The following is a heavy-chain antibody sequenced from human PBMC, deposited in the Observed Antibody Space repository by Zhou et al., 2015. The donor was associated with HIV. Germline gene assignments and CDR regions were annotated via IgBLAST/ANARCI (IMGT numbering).Heavy chain of an antibody. CDR1: GFTFSSYA. CDR2: ISYDGSNK. CDR3: ASPMLMPTMSFDI. Sequence: QVQLVESGGGVVQPGRSLRLSCAASGFTFSSYAMHWVRQAPGKGLEWVAVISYDGSNKYYADSVKGRFPISRDNSKNTLYLQMNSLRAEDTAVYYCASPMLMPTMSFDIVGQGTSGHRLF. V-gene: IGHV3-30-3*01. J-gene: IGHJ3*02. D-gene: IGHD3-16*01.